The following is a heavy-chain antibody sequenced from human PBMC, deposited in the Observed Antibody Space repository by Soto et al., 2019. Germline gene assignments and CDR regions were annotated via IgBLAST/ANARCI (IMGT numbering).Heavy chain of an antibody. CDR1: GYSFTSYW. Sequence: LGESLKISCKGSGYSFTSYWIGWVRQMPGKGLEWMGIIYPGDSDTRYSPSFQGQVTISADKSISTANLQWSSLKALDTAMYYCARYYYDSSGFTPAQVFLTMAGVYYFDYWGQGTLVTVSS. CDR3: ARYYYDSSGFTPAQVFLTMAGVYYFDY. D-gene: IGHD3-22*01. CDR2: IYPGDSDT. J-gene: IGHJ4*02. V-gene: IGHV5-51*01.